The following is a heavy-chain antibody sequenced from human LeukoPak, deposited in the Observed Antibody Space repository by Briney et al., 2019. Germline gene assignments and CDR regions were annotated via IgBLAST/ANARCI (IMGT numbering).Heavy chain of an antibody. J-gene: IGHJ5*02. CDR2: IKQDGSEK. CDR1: GFTFSSYW. D-gene: IGHD3-10*01. V-gene: IGHV3-7*01. CDR3: AREPYYYGSGSDLRPFDP. Sequence: GGSLRLSCAASGFTFSSYWMSWVRQAPGKGLEWVANIKQDGSEKYYVDSVKGRFTISRDNAKNSLYLQMNSLRAEDTAVYYCAREPYYYGSGSDLRPFDPWGQGTLSPSPQ.